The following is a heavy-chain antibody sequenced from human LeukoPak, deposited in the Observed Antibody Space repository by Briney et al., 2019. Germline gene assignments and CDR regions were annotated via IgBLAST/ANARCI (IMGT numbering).Heavy chain of an antibody. J-gene: IGHJ5*02. CDR3: ASPLYTSWDWFDP. D-gene: IGHD2-8*01. V-gene: IGHV4-39*01. Sequence: PSETLSLTCTVTGDSITSGAYYWGWIRQAPGKGLEWIGSIYFNGGSTYYNPSLKSRATISIDASNNQFSLNLRSLTAADTAVYSCASPLYTSWDWFDPWGPGTLVTVSS. CDR2: IYFNGGST. CDR1: GDSITSGAYY.